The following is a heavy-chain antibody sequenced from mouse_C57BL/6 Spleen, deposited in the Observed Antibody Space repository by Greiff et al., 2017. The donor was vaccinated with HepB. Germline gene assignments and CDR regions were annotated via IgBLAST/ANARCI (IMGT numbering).Heavy chain of an antibody. Sequence: EVKLQESGPELVKPGASVKIPCKASGYTFTDYNMDWVKQSHGKSLEWIGDINPNNGGTIYNQKFKGKATLTVDKSSSTAYMELRSLTSEDTAVYYCARRNGYSLYYAMDYWGQGTSVTVSS. J-gene: IGHJ4*01. CDR3: ARRNGYSLYYAMDY. CDR2: INPNNGGT. D-gene: IGHD2-3*01. CDR1: GYTFTDYN. V-gene: IGHV1-18*01.